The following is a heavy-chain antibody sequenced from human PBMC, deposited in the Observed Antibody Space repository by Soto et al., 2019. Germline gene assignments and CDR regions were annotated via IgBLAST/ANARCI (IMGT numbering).Heavy chain of an antibody. J-gene: IGHJ6*03. Sequence: EVQLVESGGGLVQPGGSLRLSCAASGFTFSSYWMSWVRQAPGKGLEWVANIKQDGSEKYYVDSVKGRFTISRDNAKNALYLQMNSLRAEDTAVYYCARSPSIVVVVAATTGSHYYMDVWGKGTTVTVSS. CDR2: IKQDGSEK. CDR1: GFTFSSYW. D-gene: IGHD2-15*01. V-gene: IGHV3-7*01. CDR3: ARSPSIVVVVAATTGSHYYMDV.